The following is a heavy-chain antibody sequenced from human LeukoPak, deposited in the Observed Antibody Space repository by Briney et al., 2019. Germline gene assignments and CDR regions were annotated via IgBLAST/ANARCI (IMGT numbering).Heavy chain of an antibody. CDR2: ISSSGSTI. CDR3: ARDHGYSSGWS. CDR1: GFTFSSYE. D-gene: IGHD6-19*01. Sequence: LPGGSLRLSCAASGFTFSSYEMNWVRQAPGKGLEWVSYISSSGSTIYYADSVRGRFTISRDNAKNSLYLQMNSLRAEDTAVYYCARDHGYSSGWSWGQGTLVTVSS. J-gene: IGHJ4*02. V-gene: IGHV3-48*03.